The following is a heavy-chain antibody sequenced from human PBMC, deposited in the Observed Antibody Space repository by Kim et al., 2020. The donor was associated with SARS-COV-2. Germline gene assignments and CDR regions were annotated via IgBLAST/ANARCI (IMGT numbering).Heavy chain of an antibody. CDR1: GGSISSYY. CDR3: ARRAHKWNGEYFDY. J-gene: IGHJ4*02. Sequence: SETLSLTCTVSGGSISSYYWSWIRQPPGKGLQWIGYIYYSGSTNYNPALKSRVSMSVVTSKNQFSLNLSSVTAADTAVYYCARRAHKWNGEYFDYWGQG. V-gene: IGHV4-59*08. D-gene: IGHD1-20*01. CDR2: IYYSGST.